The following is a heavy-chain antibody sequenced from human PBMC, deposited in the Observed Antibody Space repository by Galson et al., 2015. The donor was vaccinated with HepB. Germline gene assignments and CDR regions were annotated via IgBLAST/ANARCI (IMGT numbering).Heavy chain of an antibody. J-gene: IGHJ5*02. CDR2: INHSGST. V-gene: IGHV4-34*01. CDR3: ARKVSVLLWFGELKSWFDP. D-gene: IGHD3-10*01. Sequence: ETLSLTCAVYGGSFSGYYWSWVRQPPGRGREWIGEINHSGSTNYNPALKSRVTISVDTSKYPFSLKLSSVTAADTAVNYCARKVSVLLWFGELKSWFDPWGQGTLVTVSS. CDR1: GGSFSGYY.